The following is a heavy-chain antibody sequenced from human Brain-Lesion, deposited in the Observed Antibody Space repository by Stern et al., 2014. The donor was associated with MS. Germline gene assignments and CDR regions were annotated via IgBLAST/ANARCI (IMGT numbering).Heavy chain of an antibody. CDR2: IFPRDSNT. Sequence: EVQLVESGAEVKKPGESLKISCEASGYLFDDYWIGWVRQMSGRGLELVAIIFPRDSNTRYSPSVQGQVTISAAKSISTAYLQWSTLRASTPAIYYWARSPATPSGYDRFDYWGQGALVTVSS. CDR1: GYLFDDYW. J-gene: IGHJ4*02. CDR3: ARSPATPSGYDRFDY. V-gene: IGHV5-51*03. D-gene: IGHD5-12*01.